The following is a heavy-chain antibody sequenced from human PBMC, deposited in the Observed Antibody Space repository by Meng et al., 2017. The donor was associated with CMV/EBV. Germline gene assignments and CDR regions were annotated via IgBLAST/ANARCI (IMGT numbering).Heavy chain of an antibody. CDR3: ARDSAVAGVVDY. Sequence: QDPGPRLVKPSETLALTCTCSGGYSSISSYDWGWIRQPPGKGLEWIGSIYYSGSTYYNPSLKSRVTISVDTSKNQFSLKLSSVTAADTAVYYCARDSAVAGVVDYWGQGTLVTVSS. V-gene: IGHV4-39*07. D-gene: IGHD6-19*01. CDR1: GGYSSISSYD. J-gene: IGHJ4*02. CDR2: IYYSGST.